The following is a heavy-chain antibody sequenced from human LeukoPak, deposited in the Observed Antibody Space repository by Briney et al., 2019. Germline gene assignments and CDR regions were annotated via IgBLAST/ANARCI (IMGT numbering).Heavy chain of an antibody. CDR3: ARVTGSFYSYYYMDV. V-gene: IGHV4-39*07. D-gene: IGHD3-10*01. J-gene: IGHJ6*03. Sequence: SETLSLTCTVSGGSIRSSSYYWGWIRQPPGKGLEWIGSISYSGSTYYNPSLKSRVTISLDTSKNQFSLKLTSVTATDTAVHYCARVTGSFYSYYYMDVWGKGTTVTVSS. CDR2: ISYSGST. CDR1: GGSIRSSSYY.